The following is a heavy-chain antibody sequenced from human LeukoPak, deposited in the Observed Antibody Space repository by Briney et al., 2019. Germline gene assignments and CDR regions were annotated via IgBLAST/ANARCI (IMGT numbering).Heavy chain of an antibody. CDR3: ARGASFPSRTPLDY. CDR2: MYYSGST. V-gene: IGHV4-61*01. J-gene: IGHJ4*02. CDR1: GGAISNTSYY. Sequence: SETPSLTCTVSGGAISNTSYYWSWIRQPPGKGLEWLGYMYYSGSTNYNPSLTSRVTISVDTSKNQLSLRLRSVTAADTAVYYCARGASFPSRTPLDYWGQGTLVTVSS. D-gene: IGHD2-15*01.